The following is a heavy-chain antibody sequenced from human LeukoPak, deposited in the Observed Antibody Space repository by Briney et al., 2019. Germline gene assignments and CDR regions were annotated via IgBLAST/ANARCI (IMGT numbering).Heavy chain of an antibody. CDR3: AKVLLSYGDFNYGMDV. CDR2: ISGSGGST. D-gene: IGHD4-17*01. CDR1: GFTFSSYA. J-gene: IGHJ6*02. Sequence: GGSLRLSCAASGFTFSSYAMSWVRQAPGKGLEWVSAISGSGGSTYYADSVKGRFTISRDNSKNTLCLQMNSLRAEDTAVYYCAKVLLSYGDFNYGMDVWGQGTTVTVSS. V-gene: IGHV3-23*01.